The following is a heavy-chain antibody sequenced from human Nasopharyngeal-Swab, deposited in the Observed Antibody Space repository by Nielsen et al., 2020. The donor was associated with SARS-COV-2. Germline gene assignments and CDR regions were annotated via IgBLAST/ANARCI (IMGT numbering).Heavy chain of an antibody. J-gene: IGHJ6*02. CDR2: ISWNSGSI. D-gene: IGHD2-21*01. V-gene: IGHV3-9*01. CDR3: AKDITSGDTMATHYYYGMDV. CDR1: GFTFDDYA. Sequence: GGSLRLSCAASGFTFDDYAMHWVRQAPGKGLEWVSGISWNSGSIGYADSAKGRFTISRDNAKNSLYLQMNSLRAEDTALYYCAKDITSGDTMATHYYYGMDVWGQGTTVTVSS.